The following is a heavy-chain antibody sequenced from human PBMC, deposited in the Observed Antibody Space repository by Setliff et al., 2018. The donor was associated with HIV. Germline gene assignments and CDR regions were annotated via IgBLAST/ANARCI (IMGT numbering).Heavy chain of an antibody. CDR1: GGSISSSGPGYY. CDR3: ARSQPDTIFGVVIFDY. CDR2: VYCSGST. D-gene: IGHD3-3*01. J-gene: IGHJ4*02. V-gene: IGHV4-39*01. Sequence: PSETLSLTCTVSGGSISSSGPGYYWGWVRQAPGGGLEWIGSVYCSGSTYYNPSLKSRITISLDTSKNQLSLRLTSMTAADTAVYYCARSQPDTIFGVVIFDYWGQGKMVTVSS.